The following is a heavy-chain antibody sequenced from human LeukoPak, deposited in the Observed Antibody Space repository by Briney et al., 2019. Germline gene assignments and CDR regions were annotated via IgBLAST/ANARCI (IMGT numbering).Heavy chain of an antibody. J-gene: IGHJ5*02. Sequence: GESLKISRKGSGYSFTSYWIGWVRQMPGKGLEWMGIIYPGDSDTRYSPSFQGQVTISADKSISTAYLQWSSLKASDTAMYYCARVVQTTVTTSWFDPWGQGTLVTVSS. CDR3: ARVVQTTVTTSWFDP. V-gene: IGHV5-51*01. D-gene: IGHD4-17*01. CDR2: IYPGDSDT. CDR1: GYSFTSYW.